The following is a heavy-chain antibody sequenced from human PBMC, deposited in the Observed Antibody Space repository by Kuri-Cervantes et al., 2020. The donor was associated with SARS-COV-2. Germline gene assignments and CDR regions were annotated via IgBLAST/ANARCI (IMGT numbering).Heavy chain of an antibody. D-gene: IGHD3-3*01. Sequence: GSLRLSCAVPGDSIKSGYFWGWIRQPPGKPMEWIASIYHSGSTYYNPSLQSRVTISVDKSKNQFSLKMNSLTAADTAVYYCARDANTIFGVVIDAFDYWGQGTLVTVSS. CDR2: IYHSGST. CDR3: ARDANTIFGVVIDAFDY. J-gene: IGHJ4*02. V-gene: IGHV4-38-2*02. CDR1: GDSIKSGYF.